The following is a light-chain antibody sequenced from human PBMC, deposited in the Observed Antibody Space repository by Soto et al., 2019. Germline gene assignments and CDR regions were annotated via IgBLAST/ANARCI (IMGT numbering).Light chain of an antibody. CDR3: QQRKSYPIT. V-gene: IGKV1-9*01. CDR1: QDINSY. J-gene: IGKJ5*01. CDR2: AAS. Sequence: EIQLTQSPSYLSVSVGDRVTITCRASQDINSYLAWYQQKPGKAPKLLIFAASTLQNGVPSRFSGSGSGTEFTVTITSLQPEDFATYYCQQRKSYPITFGQGTRLEIK.